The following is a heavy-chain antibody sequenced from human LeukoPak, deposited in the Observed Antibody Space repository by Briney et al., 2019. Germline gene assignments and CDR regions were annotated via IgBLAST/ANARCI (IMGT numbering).Heavy chain of an antibody. Sequence: ALVKVSCKASGYTFTSYYMHWVRQAPGQGLEWMGIINPSGGSTSYAQKFQGRVTMTRDTSTSTVYMELSSLRSEDTAVYYCAREYSSGWPPHWFDPWGQGTLVTVSS. CDR1: GYTFTSYY. D-gene: IGHD6-19*01. CDR3: AREYSSGWPPHWFDP. J-gene: IGHJ5*02. V-gene: IGHV1-46*01. CDR2: INPSGGST.